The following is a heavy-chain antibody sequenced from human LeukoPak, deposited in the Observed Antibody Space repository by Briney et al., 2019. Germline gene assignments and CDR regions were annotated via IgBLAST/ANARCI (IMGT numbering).Heavy chain of an antibody. D-gene: IGHD3-22*01. CDR3: ARGPDDSSGYYRRYYFDY. J-gene: IGHJ4*02. CDR2: INHSGST. CDR1: GFTFSSYA. Sequence: GSLRLSCAASGFTFSSYAMSWVRQAPGKGLEWIGEINHSGSTNYNPSLKSRVTRSVDASKNQFSLKLSSVTAADTAVYYCARGPDDSSGYYRRYYFDYWGQGTLVTVSS. V-gene: IGHV4-34*01.